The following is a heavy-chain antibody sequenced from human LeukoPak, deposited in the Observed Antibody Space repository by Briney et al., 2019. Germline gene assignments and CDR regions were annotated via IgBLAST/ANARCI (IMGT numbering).Heavy chain of an antibody. Sequence: SETLSLTCTVSGGSVSSGPFYWSWIRQPAGKGLEWIGRIYTSGNTNYNPSLKSRVTISIHTSKNQFSLELSSVTATDTAVYYCARDTSSPVFGIDLCSQGTLVTVSS. V-gene: IGHV4-61*02. CDR3: ARDTSSPVFGIDL. D-gene: IGHD2-2*01. CDR2: IYTSGNT. J-gene: IGHJ5*02. CDR1: GGSVSSGPFY.